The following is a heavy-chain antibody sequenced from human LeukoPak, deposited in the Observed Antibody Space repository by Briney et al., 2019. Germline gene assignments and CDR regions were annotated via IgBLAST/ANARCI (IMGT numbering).Heavy chain of an antibody. CDR3: ARDPNYGGVDY. CDR1: GFTFSSYS. CDR2: IKQDGSEK. V-gene: IGHV3-7*01. J-gene: IGHJ4*02. D-gene: IGHD4-23*01. Sequence: PGGSLRLSCAASGFTFSSYSMNWVRQAPGKGLEWVANIKQDGSEKYYVDSVKGRFTISRDNAKNSLYLQMNSLRAEDTAVYYCARDPNYGGVDYWGQGTLVTVSS.